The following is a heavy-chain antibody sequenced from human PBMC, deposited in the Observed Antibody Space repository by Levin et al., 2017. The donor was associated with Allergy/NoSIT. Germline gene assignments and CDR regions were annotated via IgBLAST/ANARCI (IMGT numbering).Heavy chain of an antibody. CDR1: DDSVSSSFYY. CDR3: ARGHTAMAYFDY. D-gene: IGHD5-18*01. J-gene: IGHJ4*02. Sequence: PSEILSLTCTVSDDSVSSSFYYWAWIRQPPGRGLEWTGSIYHSGATYNNPSLGSRVAMSVDTSKNQFSLRLRSVTAADTAVYYCARGHTAMAYFDYWGQGILVTVSS. V-gene: IGHV4-39*01. CDR2: IYHSGAT.